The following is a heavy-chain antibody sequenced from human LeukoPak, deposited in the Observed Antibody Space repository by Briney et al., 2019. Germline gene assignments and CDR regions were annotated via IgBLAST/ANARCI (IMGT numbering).Heavy chain of an antibody. V-gene: IGHV3-30-3*01. CDR1: GFTFSSYA. Sequence: GGSLRLSCAASGFTFSSYAMHWVRQAPGKGLEWVAVISYDGSNKYYADSVKGRFTISRDNPKNTLYLQMNSLRAEDTAVYYCARSITVTTPDYWGQGTLVTVSS. D-gene: IGHD4-17*01. CDR2: ISYDGSNK. J-gene: IGHJ4*02. CDR3: ARSITVTTPDY.